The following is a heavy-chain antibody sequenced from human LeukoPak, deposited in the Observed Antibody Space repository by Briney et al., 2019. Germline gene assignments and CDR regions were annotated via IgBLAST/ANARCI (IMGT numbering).Heavy chain of an antibody. Sequence: SETLSLTCTVSGGSISSYYWNWIRQPPGKGLEWIGYVYYSGSTNYNPSLKSRVTISVDTSKNQFSLKLSSVTAADTAVYSCARRGANSGSYSHFDLWGRGTLVTVSA. CDR1: GGSISSYY. V-gene: IGHV4-59*01. J-gene: IGHJ2*01. D-gene: IGHD1-26*01. CDR3: ARRGANSGSYSHFDL. CDR2: VYYSGST.